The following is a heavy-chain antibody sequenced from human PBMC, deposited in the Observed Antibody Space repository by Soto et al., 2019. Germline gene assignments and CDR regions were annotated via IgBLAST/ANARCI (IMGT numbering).Heavy chain of an antibody. Sequence: PGGSLRLSCAASGFTFRSYWMQGVRQAPGKGLVWVSWINSDGSSTRYADSVKGRFTISRDNAKNTLYLQMNSLRAEDTAVYYCASGGNSLTFDSWGQGTLVTAS. J-gene: IGHJ4*02. D-gene: IGHD2-2*01. CDR2: INSDGSST. CDR3: ASGGNSLTFDS. CDR1: GFTFRSYW. V-gene: IGHV3-74*01.